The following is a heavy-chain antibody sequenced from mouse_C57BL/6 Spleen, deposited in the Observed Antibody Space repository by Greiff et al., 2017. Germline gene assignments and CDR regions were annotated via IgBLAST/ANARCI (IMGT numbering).Heavy chain of an antibody. D-gene: IGHD1-1*01. J-gene: IGHJ2*01. Sequence: VQLQQSGAELVRPGTSVKVSCKASGYAFTNYLIEWVKQRPGQGLEWIGVINPGSGGTNYNEKFKGKAKLTADKSSSTAYMQLSSLTSEDSAVYFCARSPYYDGSSLFDYGGKGTTLTVSS. CDR1: GYAFTNYL. CDR3: ARSPYYDGSSLFDY. V-gene: IGHV1-54*01. CDR2: INPGSGGT.